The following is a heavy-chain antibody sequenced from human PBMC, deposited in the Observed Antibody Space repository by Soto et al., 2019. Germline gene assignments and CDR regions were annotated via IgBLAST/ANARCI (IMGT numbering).Heavy chain of an antibody. V-gene: IGHV2-5*02. CDR2: IYCDDSK. CDR3: AHKGPEDWPLDY. CDR1: GFSLSTSGVG. Sequence: QITLKESGPTLVRPTQTLTLTCAFSGFSLSTSGVGVGWTRQPPGKALEWLAVIYCDDSKHYSPSLRSRLTITKDTSKNQDVLTMTNMDPMDTGTYYCAHKGPEDWPLDYWGQGTLVTVSS. D-gene: IGHD3-9*01. J-gene: IGHJ4*02.